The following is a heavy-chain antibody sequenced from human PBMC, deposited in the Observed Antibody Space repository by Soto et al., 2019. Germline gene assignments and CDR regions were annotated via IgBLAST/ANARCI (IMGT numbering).Heavy chain of an antibody. J-gene: IGHJ3*02. V-gene: IGHV1-2*04. CDR1: GYTFTGYY. CDR2: INPNSGGT. CDR3: ARESTVITPDAFDI. D-gene: IGHD4-17*01. Sequence: QVQLVQSGAEVKKPGASVKVSCKASGYTFTGYYMHWVRQAPGQGLEWMGWINPNSGGTNYAQTFQGWVTMTRDTSISTAYMELSRLRSDDTAVYYCARESTVITPDAFDIWGQGTMVTVSS.